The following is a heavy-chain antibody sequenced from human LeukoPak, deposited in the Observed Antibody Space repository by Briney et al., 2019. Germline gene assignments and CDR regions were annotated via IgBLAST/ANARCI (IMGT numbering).Heavy chain of an antibody. D-gene: IGHD3-10*02. Sequence: GGSLRLPCADSGYTFNSYAMSGVRQAPGKGREWVSAISGSGGTTYYADSVKGRFTISTDNSKNTLYLKMNSVRAEDTAVYYCAELGITMIGGVWGKGTTVTISS. CDR1: GYTFNSYA. J-gene: IGHJ6*04. CDR3: AELGITMIGGV. CDR2: ISGSGGTT. V-gene: IGHV3-23*01.